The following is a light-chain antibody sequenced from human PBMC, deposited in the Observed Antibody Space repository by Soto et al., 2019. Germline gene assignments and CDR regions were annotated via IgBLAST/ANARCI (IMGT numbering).Light chain of an antibody. Sequence: QAVVTQEPSLTVSPGGTVTLTCASTTGVVTSGSFSNWLQQKPGQAPKSLIYSTINKYSWTPARFSGSRLGDKAARTLSDVQTEDEAEYYCLLRDGGDWIFGGGTKVTVL. CDR2: STI. J-gene: IGLJ2*01. CDR3: LLRDGGDWI. V-gene: IGLV7-43*01. CDR1: TGVVTSGSF.